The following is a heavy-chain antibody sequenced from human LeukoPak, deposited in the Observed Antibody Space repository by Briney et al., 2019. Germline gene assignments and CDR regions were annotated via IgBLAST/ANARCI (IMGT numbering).Heavy chain of an antibody. Sequence: ASVKVSCKASGFTFTSSAVQWVRQARGQRLEWIGWIVVGSGNTNYAQKFQERVTITRDMSTSTAYMELSSLRSEDTAVYYCAAAPSRVLRYFDWLLPRWFDPWGQGTLVTVSS. CDR2: IVVGSGNT. J-gene: IGHJ5*02. CDR3: AAAPSRVLRYFDWLLPRWFDP. CDR1: GFTFTSSA. V-gene: IGHV1-58*01. D-gene: IGHD3-9*01.